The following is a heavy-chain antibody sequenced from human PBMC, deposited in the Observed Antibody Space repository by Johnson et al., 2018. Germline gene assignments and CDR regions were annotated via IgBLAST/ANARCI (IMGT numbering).Heavy chain of an antibody. V-gene: IGHV1-69*01. CDR3: ARGYYSDTRGYYPDYDAFDI. D-gene: IGHD3-22*01. Sequence: QVQLVESGAEVKKPGSSVKVSCKASGGTFSNFAFSWVRQAPGQGLEWMGGIIPIFGTANYAQKFQGRVTITADGPTSAYMELGSLTSEVTAVYYCARGYYSDTRGYYPDYDAFDIWGQGTMVTVSS. CDR2: IIPIFGTA. CDR1: GGTFSNFA. J-gene: IGHJ3*02.